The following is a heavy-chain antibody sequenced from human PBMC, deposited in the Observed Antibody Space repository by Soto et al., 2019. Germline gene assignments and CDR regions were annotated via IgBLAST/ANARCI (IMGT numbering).Heavy chain of an antibody. J-gene: IGHJ5*02. Sequence: PSETLSLTCTVSGGSISSYYWSWIRQPPGKGLEWIGYIYYSGSTNYNPSLKSRVTISVDTSKNQFSLKLSSVTAADTAVYYCARGGHSHTYSSSLSWFDPWGQGTLVTVSS. CDR2: IYYSGST. V-gene: IGHV4-59*01. D-gene: IGHD6-6*01. CDR3: ARGGHSHTYSSSLSWFDP. CDR1: GGSISSYY.